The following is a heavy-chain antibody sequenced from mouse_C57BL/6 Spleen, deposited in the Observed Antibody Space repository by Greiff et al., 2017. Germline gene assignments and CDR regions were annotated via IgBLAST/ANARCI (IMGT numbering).Heavy chain of an antibody. D-gene: IGHD3-3*01. V-gene: IGHV1-21-1*01. CDR2: VYPYNGGT. Sequence: VQLQQPGAELVKPGASVKLSCKASGYTFTSYWMHWVKQSHGKSLEWIGHVYPYNGGTSYNQKFKGKATLTVDNTSSTAYMELGSLTSEDSAVYYSARLGDHYFDYWGQGTTLTVSS. CDR1: GYTFTSYW. CDR3: ARLGDHYFDY. J-gene: IGHJ2*01.